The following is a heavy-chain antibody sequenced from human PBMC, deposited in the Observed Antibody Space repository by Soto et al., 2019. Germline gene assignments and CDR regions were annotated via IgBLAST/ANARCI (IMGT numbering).Heavy chain of an antibody. D-gene: IGHD3-16*02. J-gene: IGHJ4*02. V-gene: IGHV3-30*18. CDR3: AKALGELSPESYDY. CDR2: NSYDGSNK. CDR1: GFSFSSFG. Sequence: GGSLRLSCAASGFSFSSFGMHWVRQAPGKGLEWVAFNSYDGSNKYYAESVKGRFTISRDSSEKKLYLQMNSLRPEDTAVYYCAKALGELSPESYDYWGQGT.